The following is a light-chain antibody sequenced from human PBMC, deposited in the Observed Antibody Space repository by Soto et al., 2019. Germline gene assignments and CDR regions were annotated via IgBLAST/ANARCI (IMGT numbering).Light chain of an antibody. CDR2: KAS. J-gene: IGKJ4*01. Sequence: DIQMTQSPSTLSASVGGRVTITCRASQSISSWLAWYQQKPGKAPKLLIYKASSLESGVPSRFSGSGSGTEFTLSISSLQPDDFATYYCQQYNSYPLTFGGGTKVEIK. CDR1: QSISSW. V-gene: IGKV1-5*03. CDR3: QQYNSYPLT.